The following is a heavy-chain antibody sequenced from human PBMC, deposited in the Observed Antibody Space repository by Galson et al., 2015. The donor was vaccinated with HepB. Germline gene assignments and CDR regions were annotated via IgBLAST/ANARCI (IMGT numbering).Heavy chain of an antibody. CDR3: AGGNQFSSCRYVVGF. Sequence: SLRLSCAASGFTFSSYGIYWVRQAPGKGLEWVAVIWYDGRNKYYADSVKGRFTISRDNSKNTVYLQMNSLRAEDTGVYYCAGGNQFSSCRYVVGFLGQGTLVTVSS. CDR2: IWYDGRNK. CDR1: GFTFSSYG. V-gene: IGHV3-33*01. D-gene: IGHD6-19*01. J-gene: IGHJ4*02.